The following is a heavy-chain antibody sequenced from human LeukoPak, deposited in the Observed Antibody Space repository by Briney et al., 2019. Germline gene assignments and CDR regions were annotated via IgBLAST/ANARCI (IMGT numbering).Heavy chain of an antibody. Sequence: GGSLRLSCAASGFTFSSYAMHWVRQAPGKGLEWVSSISSSSSYIYYADSVKGRFTISRDNAKNSLYLQMNSLRAEDTAVYYCARASGWPVFDYWGQGTLVTVSS. V-gene: IGHV3-21*01. CDR2: ISSSSSYI. J-gene: IGHJ4*02. CDR1: GFTFSSYA. CDR3: ARASGWPVFDY. D-gene: IGHD6-19*01.